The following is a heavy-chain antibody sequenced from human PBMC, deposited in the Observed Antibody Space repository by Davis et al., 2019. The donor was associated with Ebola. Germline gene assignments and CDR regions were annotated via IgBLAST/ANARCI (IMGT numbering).Heavy chain of an antibody. V-gene: IGHV3-53*01. CDR1: GFTVSSNY. CDR2: IYGGGST. J-gene: IGHJ6*02. Sequence: GESLKISCAVSGFTVSSNYTSWVRQAPGKGLEWVSVIYGGGSTYYADSVKGRFTISRDNSKNTLYLQMNSLRAEDTAVYYCAAGLDVDTAMVETYYYYYYGMDVWGQGTTVTVSS. D-gene: IGHD5-18*01. CDR3: AAGLDVDTAMVETYYYYYYGMDV.